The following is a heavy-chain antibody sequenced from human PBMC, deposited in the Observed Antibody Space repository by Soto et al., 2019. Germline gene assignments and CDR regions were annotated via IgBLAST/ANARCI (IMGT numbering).Heavy chain of an antibody. D-gene: IGHD6-25*01. J-gene: IGHJ4*02. Sequence: TLSLTCTVSGGSISSGGYYWSWIRQHPGKGLEWIGYIYYSGSTYYNPSLKSRVTISVDTSKNQFSLKLSSVTAADTAVYYCARSFGVAAPDPFDYWGQGTLVPVSS. V-gene: IGHV4-31*03. CDR2: IYYSGST. CDR1: GGSISSGGYY. CDR3: ARSFGVAAPDPFDY.